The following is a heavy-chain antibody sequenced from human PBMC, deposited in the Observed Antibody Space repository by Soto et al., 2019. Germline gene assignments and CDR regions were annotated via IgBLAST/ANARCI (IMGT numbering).Heavy chain of an antibody. D-gene: IGHD3-22*01. Sequence: QVQLVQSGAEVKKPGSSVKVSCKASGGTFSSYAISWVRQAPGQGLEWMGGIIPIFGTANYAQKFQGRVTITADESTSTAYMELSSLRPEDTAVYYCTIATTIIVTLKGYFQHWGQGTLVTVSS. J-gene: IGHJ1*01. CDR1: GGTFSSYA. CDR2: IIPIFGTA. V-gene: IGHV1-69*01. CDR3: TIATTIIVTLKGYFQH.